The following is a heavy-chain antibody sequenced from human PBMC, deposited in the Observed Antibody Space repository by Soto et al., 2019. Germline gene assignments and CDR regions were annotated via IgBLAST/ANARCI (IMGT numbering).Heavy chain of an antibody. Sequence: GGSLRLSCAASGFTFSSYGMHWVRQAPGKGLEWVAVISYDGSNKYYADSVKGRFTISRDNSKNTLYLQMNSLRAEDTAVYYCAKDEYYYDSSGYYAPGYFQHWGQGTLVTVSS. CDR1: GFTFSSYG. CDR2: ISYDGSNK. CDR3: AKDEYYYDSSGYYAPGYFQH. D-gene: IGHD3-22*01. V-gene: IGHV3-30*18. J-gene: IGHJ1*01.